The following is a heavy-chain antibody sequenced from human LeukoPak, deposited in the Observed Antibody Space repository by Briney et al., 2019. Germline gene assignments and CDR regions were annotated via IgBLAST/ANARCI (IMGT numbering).Heavy chain of an antibody. CDR3: ARDGRRITFGGVIETGYFDY. Sequence: PGGSLSLSCAASGFTFDDYGMSWVRQAPGKGLEWVSGINWNGGSTGYADSVKGRFTISRDNAKNSLYLQMNSLRAEDTALYYCARDGRRITFGGVIETGYFDYWGQGTLVTVSS. D-gene: IGHD3-16*02. J-gene: IGHJ4*02. V-gene: IGHV3-20*04. CDR1: GFTFDDYG. CDR2: INWNGGST.